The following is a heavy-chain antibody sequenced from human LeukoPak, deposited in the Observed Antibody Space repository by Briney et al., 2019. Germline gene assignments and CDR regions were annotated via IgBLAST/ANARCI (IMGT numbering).Heavy chain of an antibody. CDR1: GFTFGDYA. D-gene: IGHD2-2*01. CDR3: TRDRGTTSPTESDY. Sequence: GGSLRLSCTAYGFTFGDYALTWVRQAPGKGREWVGFIRRKAYGGTAEYAASVKGRFTISREDSKSIAYLQINSLTTEDTGVYYCTRDRGTTSPTESDYWGQGTLVTVSS. J-gene: IGHJ4*02. V-gene: IGHV3-49*04. CDR2: IRRKAYGGTA.